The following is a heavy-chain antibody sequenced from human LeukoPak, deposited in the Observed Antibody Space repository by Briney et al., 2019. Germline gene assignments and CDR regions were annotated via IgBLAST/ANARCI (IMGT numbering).Heavy chain of an antibody. J-gene: IGHJ3*02. Sequence: GGSLRLSCAASGFTFSSYWMSWVRQAPGKGLEWVGHAKQDGSETYYVDSVKGRFTISRDNAKNSLFLQMNSLRAEDTAVYYCARDLPSSGYYYRDAFDIWGQGTMVTVSS. CDR2: AKQDGSET. D-gene: IGHD3-22*01. V-gene: IGHV3-7*01. CDR3: ARDLPSSGYYYRDAFDI. CDR1: GFTFSSYW.